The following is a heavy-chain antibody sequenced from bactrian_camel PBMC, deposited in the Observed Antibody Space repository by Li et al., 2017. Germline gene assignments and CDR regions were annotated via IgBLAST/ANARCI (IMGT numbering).Heavy chain of an antibody. J-gene: IGHJ4*01. CDR3: QTTPEAGTDLVCVIG. V-gene: IGHV3S60*01. D-gene: IGHD7*01. CDR2: ISNNGHI. Sequence: HVQLVESGGGSVQPGGSLRLSCTASEFTFGESDTSWYRQAPGTECELVSSISNNGHIYYQDSVKGRFTVSEDKATDTVYLQMDNLKPEDTAMYLCQTTPEAGTDLVCVIGWGQGTQVTVS. CDR1: EFTFGESD.